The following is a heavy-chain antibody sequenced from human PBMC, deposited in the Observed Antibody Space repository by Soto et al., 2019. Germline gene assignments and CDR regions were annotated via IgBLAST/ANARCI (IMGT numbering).Heavy chain of an antibody. Sequence: PGGSLRLSCAASGFTFSSYGMHWVRQAPGKGLEWVAVISYDGSNKYYADSVKGRFTISRDNSKNTLYLQMNSLRAEDTAVYYCAKDLFSYYDSSGYYRVPLDYWGQGTLVTVSS. CDR3: AKDLFSYYDSSGYYRVPLDY. CDR1: GFTFSSYG. J-gene: IGHJ4*02. CDR2: ISYDGSNK. D-gene: IGHD3-22*01. V-gene: IGHV3-30*18.